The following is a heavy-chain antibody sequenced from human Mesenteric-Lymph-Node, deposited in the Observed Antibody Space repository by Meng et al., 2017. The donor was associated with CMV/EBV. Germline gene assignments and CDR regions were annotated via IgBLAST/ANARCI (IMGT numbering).Heavy chain of an antibody. Sequence: EVHLVVYGVGLVQPGGSRRLSCAASGFNVRDKYISWVRQAPGKGLEWVCIIYRGDNTYYIDSVKDRFTVSRDNSKNTMYLQMNSLRVKDTALYYCKGDSVSKPNLDYWGQGTLVTVSS. CDR3: KGDSVSKPNLDY. V-gene: IGHV3-66*01. D-gene: IGHD3-10*01. J-gene: IGHJ4*02. CDR1: GFNVRDKY. CDR2: IYRGDNT.